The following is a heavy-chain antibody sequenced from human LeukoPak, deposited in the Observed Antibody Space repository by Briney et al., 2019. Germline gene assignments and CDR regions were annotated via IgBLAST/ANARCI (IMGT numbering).Heavy chain of an antibody. CDR2: ISSSSSYI. V-gene: IGHV3-21*01. J-gene: IGHJ4*02. D-gene: IGHD3-3*01. Sequence: PGGSLRLSCAASGFTFSSYSMNWVRQAPGKGLEWVSSISSSSSYIYYADSVKGRFTISRDNAKNSLYLQMNSLRAEDTAVYYCARDYKHDYDLGYWGQGTLVTVSS. CDR3: ARDYKHDYDLGY. CDR1: GFTFSSYS.